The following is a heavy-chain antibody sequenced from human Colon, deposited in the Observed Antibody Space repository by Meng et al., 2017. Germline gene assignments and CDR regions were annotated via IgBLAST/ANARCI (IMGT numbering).Heavy chain of an antibody. CDR2: IYYGGST. CDR1: GASISSSSYC. CDR3: ARDNDYVWGIFRNDAFDI. D-gene: IGHD3-16*02. Sequence: ESLRLSCTVSGASISSSSYCWGWIRQPPGKGLEWVGSIYYGGSTYSNPSLKSRVTISVDTSKNQFSLKLSSVTAADTAVYYCARDNDYVWGIFRNDAFDIWGQGTMVTVSS. J-gene: IGHJ3*02. V-gene: IGHV4-39*07.